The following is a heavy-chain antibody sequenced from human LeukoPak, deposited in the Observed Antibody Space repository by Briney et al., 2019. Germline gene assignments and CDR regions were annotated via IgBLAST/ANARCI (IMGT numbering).Heavy chain of an antibody. J-gene: IGHJ4*02. CDR3: ARQIDRYVYFDH. V-gene: IGHV4-59*08. CDR2: IYYSGST. Sequence: SETLSLTCTVSGDSISGYYWSWIRQPPGKGLEWIGWIYYSGSTTYSPSLRGRVTISVDTSKSQVSLTLSSVTAADTAVYYCARQIDRYVYFDHWGQGTLVTVSS. CDR1: GDSISGYY. D-gene: IGHD3-16*02.